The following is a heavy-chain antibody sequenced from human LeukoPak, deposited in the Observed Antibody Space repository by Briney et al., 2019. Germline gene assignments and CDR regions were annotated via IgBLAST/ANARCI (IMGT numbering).Heavy chain of an antibody. CDR3: ARESGYGDYGLYYYYYMDV. D-gene: IGHD4-17*01. Sequence: SETLSLTCTVSGGSITNYYWSWIRQPPGKGLEWIGYIHYSGSTNYKTSLKSRVTISVDTSKNQFSLKLNSVTVADTAVYYCARESGYGDYGLYYYYYMDVWGKGTTVTISS. V-gene: IGHV4-59*01. J-gene: IGHJ6*03. CDR1: GGSITNYY. CDR2: IHYSGST.